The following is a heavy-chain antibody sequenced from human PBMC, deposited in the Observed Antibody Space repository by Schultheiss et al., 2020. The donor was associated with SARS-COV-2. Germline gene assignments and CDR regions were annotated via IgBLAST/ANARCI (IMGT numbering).Heavy chain of an antibody. J-gene: IGHJ4*02. CDR1: GYTFTTYD. Sequence: ASVKVSCKASGYTFTTYDINWVRQATGQGLEWMGRINPNSGGTNYAQKFQGRVTMTTDTSTSTAYMELRSLRSDDTAVYYCARDLGDILTGYYNPSDYWGQGTLVTVSS. CDR3: ARDLGDILTGYYNPSDY. V-gene: IGHV1-18*01. D-gene: IGHD3-9*01. CDR2: INPNSGGT.